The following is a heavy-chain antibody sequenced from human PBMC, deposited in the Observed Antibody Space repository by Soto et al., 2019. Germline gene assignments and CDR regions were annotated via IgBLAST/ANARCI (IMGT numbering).Heavy chain of an antibody. CDR1: GGTFSSYS. CDR2: IIPIFGTA. J-gene: IGHJ4*02. D-gene: IGHD1-26*01. Sequence: SVKVSCKASGGTFSSYSINWVRQAPGQGLEWMGEIIPIFGTANYAQKFQGRVTITADESTSTAYMELSSLRSEDTAVYYCAREGGRHSGGIDYWGQGTLVTVSS. CDR3: AREGGRHSGGIDY. V-gene: IGHV1-69*13.